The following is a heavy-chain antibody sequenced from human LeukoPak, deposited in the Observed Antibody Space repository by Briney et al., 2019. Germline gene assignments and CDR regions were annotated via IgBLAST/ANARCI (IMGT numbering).Heavy chain of an antibody. CDR2: INSEGSGT. Sequence: PGGSLRLSCAASGFTFTSYWMHWVRQVPGKGLVCVSRINSEGSGTTCADSVKGRFTISRDNAKNTLYLQMNSLRAEDTAVYHCARVTSRTPAAGIDYWGQGTLVTVSS. D-gene: IGHD6-13*01. CDR3: ARVTSRTPAAGIDY. CDR1: GFTFTSYW. V-gene: IGHV3-74*01. J-gene: IGHJ4*02.